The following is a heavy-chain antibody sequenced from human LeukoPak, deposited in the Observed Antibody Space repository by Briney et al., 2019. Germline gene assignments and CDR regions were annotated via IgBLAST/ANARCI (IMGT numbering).Heavy chain of an antibody. CDR1: GDSISNFF. D-gene: IGHD2-2*01. J-gene: IGHJ3*02. CDR3: ARDFETCSSTTCSIAFDI. V-gene: IGHV4-4*07. Sequence: PSETLSLTCTVSGDSISNFFWSWIRQPADKGLEWIGRIYFSGSANYNPSLESRVTMSVDTSKNQFHLKLSSVTAADTAVYYCARDFETCSSTTCSIAFDIWGQGTVVTVSS. CDR2: IYFSGSA.